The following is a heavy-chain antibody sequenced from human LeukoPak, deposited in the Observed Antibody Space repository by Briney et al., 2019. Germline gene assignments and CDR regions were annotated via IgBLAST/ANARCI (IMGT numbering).Heavy chain of an antibody. J-gene: IGHJ5*02. V-gene: IGHV3-7*01. Sequence: GGSLRLSCATSGFTFSSAWMSWVRQAPGKGLEWVANIKQDGSEKYYVDSVKGRFTISRDNAKNSLYLQMNSLRAEDTAVYYCARDAPIQLWIYNWFDPWGQGTLVTVSS. CDR1: GFTFSSAW. D-gene: IGHD5-18*01. CDR2: IKQDGSEK. CDR3: ARDAPIQLWIYNWFDP.